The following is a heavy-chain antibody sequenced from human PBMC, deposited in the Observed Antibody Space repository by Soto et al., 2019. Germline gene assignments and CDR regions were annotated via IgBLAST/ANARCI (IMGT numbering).Heavy chain of an antibody. V-gene: IGHV4-39*01. Sequence: ASETLSLTCTVSGGSISSSSYYWGWIRQPPGKGLEWIGSIYYSGSTYYNPSLKRRVTISVDTSKNQFSLKLSSVTAADTAVYYFAKYGYYYDSSGYPFAYWGQGTLVTVSS. CDR3: AKYGYYYDSSGYPFAY. CDR2: IYYSGST. CDR1: GGSISSSSYY. D-gene: IGHD3-22*01. J-gene: IGHJ4*02.